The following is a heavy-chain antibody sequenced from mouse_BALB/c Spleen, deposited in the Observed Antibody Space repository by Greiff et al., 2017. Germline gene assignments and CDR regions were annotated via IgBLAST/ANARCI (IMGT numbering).Heavy chain of an antibody. D-gene: IGHD1-1*02. CDR2: ISYSGST. V-gene: IGHV3-2*02. Sequence: EVQRVESGPGLVKPSQSLSLTCTVTGYSITSDYAWNWIRQFPGNKLEWMGYISYSGSTSYNPSLKSRISITRDTSKNQFFLQLNSVTTEDTATYYCARSGYGAWFAYWGQGTLVTVSA. CDR3: ARSGYGAWFAY. J-gene: IGHJ3*01. CDR1: GYSITSDYA.